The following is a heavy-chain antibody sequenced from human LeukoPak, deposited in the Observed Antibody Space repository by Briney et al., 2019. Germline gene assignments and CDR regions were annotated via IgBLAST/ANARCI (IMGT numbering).Heavy chain of an antibody. CDR1: GFTFSSYS. CDR3: AREGATRGYYYYYGMDV. V-gene: IGHV3-21*01. D-gene: IGHD1-26*01. CDR2: ISSSSSYI. J-gene: IGHJ6*02. Sequence: GGSLRLSCAASGFTFSSYSMNWVRQAPGKGLEWVLSISSSSSYIYYADSVKGRFTISRDNAKNSLYLQMNSLRAEDTAVYYCAREGATRGYYYYYGMDVWGQGTTVTVSS.